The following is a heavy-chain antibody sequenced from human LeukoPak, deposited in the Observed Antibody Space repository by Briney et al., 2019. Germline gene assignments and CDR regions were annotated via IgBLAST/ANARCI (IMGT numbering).Heavy chain of an antibody. V-gene: IGHV1-69*05. CDR2: IIPIFGTA. CDR3: ATHKSSSWPNNWFDP. CDR1: GGTFSSYA. Sequence: SVKVSCKASGGTFSSYAISWVRQAPGQGLEWMGRIIPIFGTANYAQKFQGRVTITTDESTSTAYMELSSLRSEDTAVYYCATHKSSSWPNNWFDPWGQGTLVTVSS. J-gene: IGHJ5*02. D-gene: IGHD6-13*01.